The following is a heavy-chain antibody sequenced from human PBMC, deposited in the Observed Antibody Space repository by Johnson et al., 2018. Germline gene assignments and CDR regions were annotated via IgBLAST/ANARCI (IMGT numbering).Heavy chain of an antibody. D-gene: IGHD2-21*02. J-gene: IGHJ6*02. CDR3: ARGGTPGHSVVVTAIYYYYYGMDV. Sequence: QVQLVESGAEVKKPGSSVKVSCKASGGTFSSYAISWVRQAPGQGLEWMGGIIPIFGTANYAQKFQGRVTITADESTSTAYMELSSLRSEDTAVYYCARGGTPGHSVVVTAIYYYYYGMDVWGQGTTVTVSS. CDR2: IIPIFGTA. V-gene: IGHV1-69*01. CDR1: GGTFSSYA.